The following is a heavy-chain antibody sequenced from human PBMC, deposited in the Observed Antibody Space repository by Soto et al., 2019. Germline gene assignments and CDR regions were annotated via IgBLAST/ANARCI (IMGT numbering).Heavy chain of an antibody. CDR3: ARGWFGEFLYYLDY. CDR2: ISAYNGNT. D-gene: IGHD3-10*01. CDR1: GYTFINYG. J-gene: IGHJ4*02. Sequence: QVQLVQSGAELKKPGASVKVSCKASGYTFINYGINWVRQAPGQGLEWMGWISAYNGNTNYAQKLQGRVTMATDTSISTAYMELRSLRSDDTAVYFCARGWFGEFLYYLDYWGQGTLGTVSS. V-gene: IGHV1-18*01.